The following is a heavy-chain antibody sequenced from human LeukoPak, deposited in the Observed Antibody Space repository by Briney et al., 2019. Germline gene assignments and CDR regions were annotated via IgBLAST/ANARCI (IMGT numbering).Heavy chain of an antibody. CDR3: AKAPYYYGSGRNYYYMDV. J-gene: IGHJ6*03. Sequence: GGSLRLSCAASGFTVSSKYMTWVRQAPGKGLEWVSLIYSAGSTYYADSVKGRFTISRDNSKNSLYLQMNSLRAEDTALYYCAKAPYYYGSGRNYYYMDVWGKGTTVTVSS. D-gene: IGHD3-10*01. CDR1: GFTVSSKY. V-gene: IGHV3-53*05. CDR2: IYSAGST.